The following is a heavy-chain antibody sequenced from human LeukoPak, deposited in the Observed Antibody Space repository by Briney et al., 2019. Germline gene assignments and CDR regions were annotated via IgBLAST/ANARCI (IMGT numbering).Heavy chain of an antibody. CDR2: IGTAGDT. Sequence: GGSLRLSCAASGFTFSSYDMHWVRQATGKGLEWVSAIGTAGDTYYPGSVKGRFTISRENAKNSLYLQMNSLRAGDTAVYYCARGSRGDMAPDDAFDIWGQGTMVTVSS. D-gene: IGHD3-10*01. CDR3: ARGSRGDMAPDDAFDI. J-gene: IGHJ3*02. CDR1: GFTFSSYD. V-gene: IGHV3-13*01.